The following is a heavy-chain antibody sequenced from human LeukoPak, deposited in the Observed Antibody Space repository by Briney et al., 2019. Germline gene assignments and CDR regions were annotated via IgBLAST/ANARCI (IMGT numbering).Heavy chain of an antibody. J-gene: IGHJ4*02. CDR1: GLIFSSYS. Sequence: GGSLRLSCAASGLIFSSYSMNWVRQAPGKGLEWVSFISTRSSTIYYADSVKGRFTISRDNAKNSLYLQMDSLRDEDTAVYYCATAGWSDYWGQGTLVTVSS. CDR3: ATAGWSDY. CDR2: ISTRSSTI. V-gene: IGHV3-48*02. D-gene: IGHD2-8*01.